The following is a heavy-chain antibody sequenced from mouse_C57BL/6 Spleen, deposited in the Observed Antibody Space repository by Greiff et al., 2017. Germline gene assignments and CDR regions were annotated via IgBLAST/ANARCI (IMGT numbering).Heavy chain of an antibody. D-gene: IGHD1-1*01. V-gene: IGHV1-39*01. J-gene: IGHJ1*03. CDR3: AREKDYYGSRGNWYFDV. CDR1: GYSFTDYN. Sequence: VQLQQSGPELVKPGASVKISCKASGYSFTDYNMNWVKQSNGKSLEWIGVINPNYGTTSYNQKFKGKATLTVDQSSSTAYMQLNSLTSEDSAVYYCAREKDYYGSRGNWYFDVWGTGTTVTVSS. CDR2: INPNYGTT.